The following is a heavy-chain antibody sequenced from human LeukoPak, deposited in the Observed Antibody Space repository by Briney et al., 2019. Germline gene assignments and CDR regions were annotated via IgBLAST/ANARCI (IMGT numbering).Heavy chain of an antibody. D-gene: IGHD6-13*01. V-gene: IGHV3-23*01. CDR2: ISAGGGST. CDR3: EKHAAGPEY. CDR1: GLTFSDYS. J-gene: IGHJ4*02. Sequence: GGSLRLSCGVSGLTFSDYSMTWVRQAPGKGLFWFSGISAGGGSTYYADSVKGRFTISRDNSRNTLYLQMNSLSAEDPAVYYCEKHAAGPEYWGQGTLVTVSS.